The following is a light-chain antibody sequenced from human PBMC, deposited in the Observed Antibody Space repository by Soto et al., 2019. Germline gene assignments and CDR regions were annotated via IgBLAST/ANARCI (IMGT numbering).Light chain of an antibody. CDR1: QYISNW. Sequence: DIQMPQSPSTLSASVGDRVTIACRSSQYISNWLAWYQLKPGKAPKLLIYQSSNLESGVPSRFSGRGSGTEFPLTISSLQSDDFATYYIQQYNSYYTFGQGTKLEIK. CDR2: QSS. CDR3: QQYNSYYT. V-gene: IGKV1-5*03. J-gene: IGKJ2*01.